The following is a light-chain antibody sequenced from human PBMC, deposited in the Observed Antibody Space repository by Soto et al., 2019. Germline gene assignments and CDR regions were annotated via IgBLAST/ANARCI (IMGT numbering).Light chain of an antibody. CDR3: QQYENRPYT. V-gene: IGKV1-9*01. Sequence: DIQLTQSPSFLSASVGDRATITCRASQGIGSYLVWYQQKPGKAPNLLIYVASTLQSGVPSRFSGSGFGTEFTLTISSLQPEDNATYYCQQYENRPYTFGPGTKVDIK. J-gene: IGKJ3*01. CDR2: VAS. CDR1: QGIGSY.